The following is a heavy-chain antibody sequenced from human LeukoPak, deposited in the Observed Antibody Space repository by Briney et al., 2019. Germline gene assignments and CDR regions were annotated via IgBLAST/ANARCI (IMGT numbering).Heavy chain of an antibody. D-gene: IGHD6-13*01. CDR2: IYYSGST. CDR3: ARDHGLAAAGTRFDP. CDR1: GGSISSSSYY. V-gene: IGHV4-39*07. Sequence: SETLSLTCTVSGGSISSSSYYWGWIRQPPGKGLEWIGSIYYSGSTYYNPSLKSRVTISVDTSKNQFSLKLSSVTAADTAVYYCARDHGLAAAGTRFDPWGQGTLVTVSS. J-gene: IGHJ5*02.